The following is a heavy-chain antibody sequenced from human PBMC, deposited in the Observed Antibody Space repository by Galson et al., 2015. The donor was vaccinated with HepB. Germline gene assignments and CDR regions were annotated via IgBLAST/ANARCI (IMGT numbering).Heavy chain of an antibody. CDR1: GFTFSSYA. CDR3: AKVWYSSGWYDDFS. J-gene: IGHJ4*02. V-gene: IGHV3-23*01. D-gene: IGHD6-19*01. CDR2: ISGSGGST. Sequence: SLRLSCAASGFTFSSYAMSWVRQAPGKGLEWVSAISGSGGSTYYADSVKGRFTISRDNSKNTLYLQMNSLRAEDTAVYYCAKVWYSSGWYDDFSWGQGTLVTVSS.